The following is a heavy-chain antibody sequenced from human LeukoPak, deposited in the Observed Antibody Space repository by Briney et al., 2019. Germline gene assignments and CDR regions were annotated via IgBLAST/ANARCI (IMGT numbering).Heavy chain of an antibody. V-gene: IGHV4-34*01. J-gene: IGHJ5*02. D-gene: IGHD3-3*01. CDR3: ARRAVVSGFWSGPSRGWFDP. CDR2: INHSGST. Sequence: SETLSLTCAVYGGSFRGYYWSWIRQPPGKGLEWIGEINHSGSTNYNPSLKSRVTISVDTSKNQFSLKLSSVTAADTAVYYCARRAVVSGFWSGPSRGWFDPWGQGTLVTVSS. CDR1: GGSFRGYY.